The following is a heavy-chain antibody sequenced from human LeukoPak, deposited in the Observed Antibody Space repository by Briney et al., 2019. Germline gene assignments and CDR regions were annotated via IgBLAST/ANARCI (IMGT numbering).Heavy chain of an antibody. J-gene: IGHJ6*02. CDR1: GFTFSSYS. CDR2: ISSSGSTI. V-gene: IGHV3-48*01. Sequence: GGSLRLSCAASGFTFSSYSMNWVRQAPGKGLEWVSYISSSGSTIYYADSVKGRFTISRDNAKNSLYLQMNSLRAEDTAVYYCGRDLTVWGVIAYYGLHVWRQGAKVTVSS. D-gene: IGHD3-16*02. CDR3: GRDLTVWGVIAYYGLHV.